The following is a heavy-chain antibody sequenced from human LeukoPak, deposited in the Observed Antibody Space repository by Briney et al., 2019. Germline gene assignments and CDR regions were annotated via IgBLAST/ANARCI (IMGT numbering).Heavy chain of an antibody. CDR3: ARDLAGFDY. V-gene: IGHV4-39*07. CDR1: GGSISSSSYY. D-gene: IGHD6-25*01. J-gene: IGHJ4*02. CDR2: IYYSGST. Sequence: SETLSLTCTVSGGSISSSSYYWGWIRQPPGKGLEWIGSIYYSGSTYYNPSLKSRVTISVDTSKNQFSLKLTSVTAADTAVYHCARDLAGFDYWGQGTLVTVSS.